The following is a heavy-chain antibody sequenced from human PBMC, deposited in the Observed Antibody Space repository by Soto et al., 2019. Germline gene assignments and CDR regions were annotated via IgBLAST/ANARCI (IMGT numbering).Heavy chain of an antibody. CDR3: VSAAGIAAAGSSQGVL. CDR1: GFTIRNNY. D-gene: IGHD6-13*01. V-gene: IGHV3-30-3*01. Sequence: GGSMRLSCDASGFTIRNNYIHWVRQTPGKGLQWVAVISFEGSHQYYAYSVKGRFTVSRDNPKNTVSLQNDILTVEDAAYYYFVSAAGIAAAGSSQGVLWGKGTLVTVSS. CDR2: ISFEGSHQ. J-gene: IGHJ4*02.